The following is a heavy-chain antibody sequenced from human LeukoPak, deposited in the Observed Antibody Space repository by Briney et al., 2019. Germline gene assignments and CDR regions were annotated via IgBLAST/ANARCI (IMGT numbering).Heavy chain of an antibody. D-gene: IGHD6-19*01. Sequence: KSSETLSLTCTVSGGSISSYYWSWIRQPPGKGLEWIGYIYYSGSTNYNPSLKSRVTISVDTSKNQFSLKLSSVTAADTAVYYCARGVYSSGWSRNPNWFDPWGQGTLVTVSS. CDR1: GGSISSYY. CDR2: IYYSGST. V-gene: IGHV4-59*01. CDR3: ARGVYSSGWSRNPNWFDP. J-gene: IGHJ5*02.